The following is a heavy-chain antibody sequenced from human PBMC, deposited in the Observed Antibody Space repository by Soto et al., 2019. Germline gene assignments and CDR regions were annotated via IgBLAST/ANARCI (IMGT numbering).Heavy chain of an antibody. J-gene: IGHJ4*02. D-gene: IGHD2-2*01. CDR2: ISAYNGNT. Sequence: ASVKVSCKASGYTFTSYGISWVRQAPGQGLEWMGWISAYNGNTNYAQKLQGRVTMTTDTSTSTAYMELRSLRSDDTAVYCCARVFGATGTSVVVPAAFDYWGQGTLVTVSS. CDR1: GYTFTSYG. CDR3: ARVFGATGTSVVVPAAFDY. V-gene: IGHV1-18*01.